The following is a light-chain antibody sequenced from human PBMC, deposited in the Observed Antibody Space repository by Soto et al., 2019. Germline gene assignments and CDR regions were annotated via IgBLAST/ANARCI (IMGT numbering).Light chain of an antibody. V-gene: IGKV3-20*01. CDR2: AAS. Sequence: EIVMTQSPATLSVSPGERVTLSCRASQSVSTNLAWYQQKPGQAPRLLIYAASIRTTGIPDRFSGSGSGTDFTLTISRLEPEDFAVYYCQQYGSSPITFGQGTRLEIK. CDR1: QSVSTN. J-gene: IGKJ5*01. CDR3: QQYGSSPIT.